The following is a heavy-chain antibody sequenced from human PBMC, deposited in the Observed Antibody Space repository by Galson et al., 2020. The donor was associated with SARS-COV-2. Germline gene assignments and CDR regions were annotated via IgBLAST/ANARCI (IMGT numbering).Heavy chain of an antibody. CDR3: ARGGYSSTWYGKYNWFDP. J-gene: IGHJ5*02. V-gene: IGHV4-34*01. CDR2: INHSGTT. D-gene: IGHD6-13*01. CDR1: GGSSSGYY. Sequence: SETLSLTCAVYGGSSSGYYWSWIRQPPGKGLEWIGEINHSGTTNYNPTLKSRVTISVDTSKSQFSLKGSSVTAADTAVYYCARGGYSSTWYGKYNWFDPWGQGTRVTVSS.